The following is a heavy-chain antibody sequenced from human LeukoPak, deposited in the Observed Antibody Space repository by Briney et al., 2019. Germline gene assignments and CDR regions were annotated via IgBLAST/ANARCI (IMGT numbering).Heavy chain of an antibody. V-gene: IGHV3-15*01. J-gene: IGHJ4*02. Sequence: GGSLRPSCAGSGFTFRNAWMSWVRQGPGKGLEWVGRIKSKSDGGTTDYAAPVKGRFTISRDDSKNTLYLHMNSLKTEDTALYFCTTAGLTMVRVGALDYWGQGTLVTVSS. CDR1: GFTFRNAW. D-gene: IGHD3-10*01. CDR2: IKSKSDGGTT. CDR3: TTAGLTMVRVGALDY.